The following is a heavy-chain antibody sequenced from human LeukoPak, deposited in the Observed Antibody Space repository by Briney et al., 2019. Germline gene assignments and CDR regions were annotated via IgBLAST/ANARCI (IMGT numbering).Heavy chain of an antibody. CDR2: IKEDGSEK. V-gene: IGHV3-7*01. Sequence: PGGSLRLSCEASGFIFTSFWMSWVRQAPGKGLEWVANIKEDGSEKYYVDSVKGRFIISRDDAKRSVHLQMNSLRAEDSAVYHCARDRFGGMDVWGKGTSVTVSS. D-gene: IGHD2-15*01. J-gene: IGHJ6*04. CDR1: GFIFTSFW. CDR3: ARDRFGGMDV.